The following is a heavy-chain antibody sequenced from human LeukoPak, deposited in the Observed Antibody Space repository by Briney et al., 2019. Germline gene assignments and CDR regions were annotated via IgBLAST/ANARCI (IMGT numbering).Heavy chain of an antibody. V-gene: IGHV3-48*03. CDR3: AREMGTIDDY. Sequence: GGSLRLSCAASGFTFSIYAMTWVRQAPGKGLEWISYISSGGTTINYADSVKGRVTISRDNAKNSLYLQMNSLRAEDTAVYYCAREMGTIDDYWGQGTLVTVSS. J-gene: IGHJ4*02. CDR2: ISSGGTTI. D-gene: IGHD5-24*01. CDR1: GFTFSIYA.